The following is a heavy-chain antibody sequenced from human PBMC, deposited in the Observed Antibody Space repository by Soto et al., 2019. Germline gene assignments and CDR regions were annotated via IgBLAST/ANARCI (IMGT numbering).Heavy chain of an antibody. CDR2: VYNSGST. D-gene: IGHD6-13*01. J-gene: IGHJ4*02. V-gene: IGHV4-59*01. CDR3: ARYRREAVAGYTLDN. CDR1: GGSISSNY. Sequence: PSETLSLTCTVSGGSISSNYWPWIRQPPGKGLECIGYVYNSGSTNYNPSLKSRVTISEDTSKSQFSLKVNSMTAADTAVYYCARYRREAVAGYTLDNGGQGILVTVS.